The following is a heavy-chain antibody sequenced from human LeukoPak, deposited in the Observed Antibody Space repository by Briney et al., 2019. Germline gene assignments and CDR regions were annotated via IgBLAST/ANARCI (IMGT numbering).Heavy chain of an antibody. CDR3: ARATPVLPRFDN. J-gene: IGHJ4*02. CDR1: GFTLSSYA. Sequence: PGGSLRLSCAASGFTLSSYAMHWVRQAPGKGLEWVAVISYDGSNKYYAGSVKGRFTISRDNSKNTLYLQMNSLRAEDTAVYYWARATPVLPRFDNWGQLTLVTVSS. CDR2: ISYDGSNK. D-gene: IGHD4-17*01. V-gene: IGHV3-30-3*01.